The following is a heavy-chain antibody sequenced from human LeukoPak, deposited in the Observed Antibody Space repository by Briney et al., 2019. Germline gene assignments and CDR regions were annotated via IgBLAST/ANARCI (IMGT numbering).Heavy chain of an antibody. Sequence: PGGSLRLSCAAPGFTFSRNPMHWVRQAPGKGLEWVAVISYDGSNKYHADSVKGRLTISRDNSKNTLNLQMNSLRAEDTAVYYCAKEDPRGSYHFDHWGQGALVTVSS. V-gene: IGHV3-30-3*01. D-gene: IGHD1-26*01. CDR3: AKEDPRGSYHFDH. CDR1: GFTFSRNP. J-gene: IGHJ4*02. CDR2: ISYDGSNK.